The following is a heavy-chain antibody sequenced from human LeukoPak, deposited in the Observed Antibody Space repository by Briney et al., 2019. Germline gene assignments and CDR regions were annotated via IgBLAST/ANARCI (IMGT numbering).Heavy chain of an antibody. CDR2: IYYSGST. CDR1: GGSISSSSYY. J-gene: IGHJ4*02. Sequence: PSETLSLTCTVSGGSISSSSYYWGWIRQPPGKGLEWIGSIYYSGSTYYNPSLKSRVTISVDTSKNQFSLKLSSVTAADTAVYYCARVGDYYGSGSYYKSLDYWGQGTLVTVSS. CDR3: ARVGDYYGSGSYYKSLDY. V-gene: IGHV4-39*07. D-gene: IGHD3-10*01.